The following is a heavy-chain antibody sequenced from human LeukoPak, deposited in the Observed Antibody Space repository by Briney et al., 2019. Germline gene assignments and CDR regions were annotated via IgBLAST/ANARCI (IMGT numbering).Heavy chain of an antibody. D-gene: IGHD2-15*01. J-gene: IGHJ4*02. CDR3: ASNLGYCSGGSCYSFGY. CDR1: GYTFTSYD. CDR2: MNPNSGNT. V-gene: IGHV1-8*01. Sequence: GASVTVSCKASGYTFTSYDINWVRQAPGQGLEWMGWMNPNSGNTGYAQKFQGRVTMTRNTSISTAYMELSSLRSEDTAVYYCASNLGYCSGGSCYSFGYWGQGTLVTVSS.